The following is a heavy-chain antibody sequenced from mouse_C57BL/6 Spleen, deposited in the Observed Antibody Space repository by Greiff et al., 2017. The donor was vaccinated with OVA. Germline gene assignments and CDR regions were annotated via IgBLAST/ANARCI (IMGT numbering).Heavy chain of an antibody. CDR1: GYTFTSYW. CDR2: IDPSDSET. Sequence: VKLMESGAELVRPGSSVKLSCKASGYTFTSYWMHWVKQRPIQGLEWIGNIDPSDSETHYNQKFKDKATLTVDKSSSTAYMQLSSLTSEDSAVYYCAREVIYDGYYRGFDYWGQGTTLTVSS. V-gene: IGHV1-52*01. J-gene: IGHJ2*01. D-gene: IGHD2-3*01. CDR3: AREVIYDGYYRGFDY.